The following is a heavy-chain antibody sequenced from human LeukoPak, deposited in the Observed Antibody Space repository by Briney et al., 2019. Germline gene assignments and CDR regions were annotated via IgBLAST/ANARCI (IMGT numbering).Heavy chain of an antibody. V-gene: IGHV4-31*03. J-gene: IGHJ3*02. CDR1: GGSISSGGYY. CDR2: IYYSGST. Sequence: SETLSLTCTVSGGSISSGGYYWSWIRQHPGKGLEWIGYIYYSGSTYYNPSLKSRVTISVDTSKNQFSLKLSSVTAADTAVYYCASWVRRITMIVVVPDAFDIWGQGTMVTVSS. D-gene: IGHD3-22*01. CDR3: ASWVRRITMIVVVPDAFDI.